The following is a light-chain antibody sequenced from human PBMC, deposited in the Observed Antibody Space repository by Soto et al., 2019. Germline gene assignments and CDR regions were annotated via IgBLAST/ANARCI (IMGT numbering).Light chain of an antibody. CDR2: EVS. CDR1: SSDVGGYNY. CDR3: TSYTSSSTWV. V-gene: IGLV2-14*01. Sequence: QSVLTQPASVSGSPGQSITISCTGTSSDVGGYNYVSWYQQHPGTAPKLMIYEVSNRPSGVSDRFSGSRSGNTASLTISGLQAEDESYYYCTSYTSSSTWVFGGGTKLTVL. J-gene: IGLJ3*02.